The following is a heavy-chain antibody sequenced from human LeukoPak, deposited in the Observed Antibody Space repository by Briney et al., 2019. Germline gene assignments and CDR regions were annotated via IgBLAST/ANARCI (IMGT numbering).Heavy chain of an antibody. CDR1: GFTFSSYS. CDR3: ARVNLWFGELPDAFDI. CDR2: ISSSSSYI. D-gene: IGHD3-10*01. Sequence: GGSLRLSCATSGFTFSSYSMNWVRQAPGKGLEWVSSISSSSSYIYYADSVKGRFTISRDNAKNSLYLQMNSLRAEDTAVYYCARVNLWFGELPDAFDIWGQGTMVTVSS. J-gene: IGHJ3*02. V-gene: IGHV3-21*01.